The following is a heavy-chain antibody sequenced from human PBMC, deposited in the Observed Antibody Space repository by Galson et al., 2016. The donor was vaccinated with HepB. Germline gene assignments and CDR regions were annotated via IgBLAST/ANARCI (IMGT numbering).Heavy chain of an antibody. D-gene: IGHD6-13*01. CDR2: VYDSGST. CDR1: GGSISSYY. V-gene: IGHV4-59*12. J-gene: IGHJ3*02. Sequence: SETLSLTCTVSGGSISSYYWSWIRQPPGKGLEWIGYVYDSGSTEYNPSLKSRVTMSVDMSKNHVSLKLISVTAADTAMYSCASYLVQSWAGSDALDTWGLGTMVTVSS. CDR3: ASYLVQSWAGSDALDT.